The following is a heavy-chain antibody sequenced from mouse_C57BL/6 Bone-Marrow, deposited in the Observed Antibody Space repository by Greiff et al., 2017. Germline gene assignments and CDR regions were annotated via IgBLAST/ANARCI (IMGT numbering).Heavy chain of an antibody. CDR3: ARRGDLLWYPWYAY. V-gene: IGHV1-81*01. CDR1: GYTFTSYG. Sequence: VQLQQSGAELARPGASVKLSCKATGYTFTSYGISWVKQRTGQGLEWIGEIYPRSGTTYYNEKFTGKATLTADKSSSTAYMERRSLTSEDSAVYYCARRGDLLWYPWYAYWGQGTLVTVSA. J-gene: IGHJ3*01. CDR2: IYPRSGTT. D-gene: IGHD2-1*01.